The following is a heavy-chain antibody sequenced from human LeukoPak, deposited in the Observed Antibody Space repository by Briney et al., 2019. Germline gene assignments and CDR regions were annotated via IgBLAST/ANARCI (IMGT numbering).Heavy chain of an antibody. CDR2: IYYSGST. CDR3: ARASYCSGGSCYWDYYDYMDV. CDR1: GGSISSSSYY. D-gene: IGHD2-15*01. V-gene: IGHV4-39*07. Sequence: SETLSLTCTVSGGSISSSSYYWGWIRQPPGEGLEWIGSIYYSGSTYYNPSLKSRVTISVDTSKNQFSLKLSSVTAADTAVYYCARASYCSGGSCYWDYYDYMDVWGKGTTVTVSS. J-gene: IGHJ6*03.